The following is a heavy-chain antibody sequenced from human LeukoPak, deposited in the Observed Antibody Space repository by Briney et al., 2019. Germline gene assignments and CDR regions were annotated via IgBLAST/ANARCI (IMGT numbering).Heavy chain of an antibody. J-gene: IGHJ4*02. CDR1: GGSFSGYY. V-gene: IGHV4-34*01. CDR3: ARGRYYFDY. Sequence: SETLSLTCAVYGGSFSGYYWSWIRQPPGKGLEWIGEINHSGSTNYNPSLKSRVTISVDTSKNQFSLRLSSVTAADTAVYYCARGRYYFDYWGQGTLVTVSS. CDR2: INHSGST.